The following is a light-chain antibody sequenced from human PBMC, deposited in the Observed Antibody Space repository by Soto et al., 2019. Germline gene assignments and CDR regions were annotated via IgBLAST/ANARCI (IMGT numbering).Light chain of an antibody. Sequence: IQLTQSPSSLSASVGDRVTITCRASQGISSYLAWYQQKPGKAPKLLIYGASTLEGGVPFSFSGSGSGTDFTLIISSVQPEDFATYYCQQLNTYPITFSQGTRREIK. J-gene: IGKJ5*01. CDR1: QGISSY. V-gene: IGKV1-9*01. CDR3: QQLNTYPIT. CDR2: GAS.